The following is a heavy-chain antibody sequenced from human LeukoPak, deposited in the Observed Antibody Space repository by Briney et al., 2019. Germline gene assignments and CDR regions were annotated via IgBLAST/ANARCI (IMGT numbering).Heavy chain of an antibody. D-gene: IGHD2-15*01. CDR3: AREHCSGGSCQYYYYYGMDV. V-gene: IGHV1-8*01. Sequence: ASVKVSCKASGYTFTSYDINWVRQATGRGLEWMGWMNPNSGNTGYAQKFQGRVTMTRNTSISTAYMELSSLRSEDTAVYYCAREHCSGGSCQYYYYYGMDVWGQGTTVTVSS. J-gene: IGHJ6*02. CDR2: MNPNSGNT. CDR1: GYTFTSYD.